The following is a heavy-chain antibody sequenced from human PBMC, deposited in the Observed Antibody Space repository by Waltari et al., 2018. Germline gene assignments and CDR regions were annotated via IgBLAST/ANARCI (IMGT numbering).Heavy chain of an antibody. CDR1: GFTFSSYS. V-gene: IGHV3-21*01. CDR2: ISSSSSYR. D-gene: IGHD6-13*01. J-gene: IGHJ4*02. Sequence: EVQLVESGGGLVKPGGSLRLSCAASGFTFSSYSMNWVRQAPGKGLEWVSSISSSSSYRYYADSVKGRFTISRDNAKNSLYLQMNSLRAEDTAVYYCARDLAAADYFGYWGQGTLVTVSS. CDR3: ARDLAAADYFGY.